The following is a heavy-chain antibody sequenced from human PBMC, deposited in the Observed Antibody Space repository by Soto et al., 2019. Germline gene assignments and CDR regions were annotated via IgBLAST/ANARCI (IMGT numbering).Heavy chain of an antibody. Sequence: PGGSLRLSCAASGFTFDDYGMSWVRQAPGKGLEWVSGINRDGRSTGYADSMKGRFTISRDSAKNSLYLQMNSLRAEDTALYFCARAPGYYGDFFDYWGQGTLVTVSS. CDR3: ARAPGYYGDFFDY. CDR1: GFTFDDYG. CDR2: INRDGRST. J-gene: IGHJ4*02. D-gene: IGHD4-17*01. V-gene: IGHV3-20*04.